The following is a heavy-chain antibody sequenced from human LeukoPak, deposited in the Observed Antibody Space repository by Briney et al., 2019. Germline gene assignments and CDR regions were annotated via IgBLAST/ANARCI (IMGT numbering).Heavy chain of an antibody. V-gene: IGHV3-23*01. CDR2: IGGIGTGGNT. Sequence: GGSLRLSCAASGFTFSTYAMNWVRQAPGKGLEYVSGIGGIGTGGNTYYADSVKGRFTISRDNSKNTLYLQMNSLRAEDTAVYYCAKVAYYNDSSGYYLDAFDIWGQGTMVTVSS. J-gene: IGHJ3*02. CDR3: AKVAYYNDSSGYYLDAFDI. CDR1: GFTFSTYA. D-gene: IGHD3-22*01.